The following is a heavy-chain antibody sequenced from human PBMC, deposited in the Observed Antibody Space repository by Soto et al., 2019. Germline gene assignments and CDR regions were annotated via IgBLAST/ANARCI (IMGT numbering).Heavy chain of an antibody. CDR1: GGTFSSYA. D-gene: IGHD6-13*01. CDR3: ARARSIAAAGSFDY. V-gene: IGHV1-69*13. CDR2: IIPIFGTA. Sequence: SVKVSCKASGGTFSSYATSWVRQAPGQGLEWMGGIIPIFGTANYAQKFQGRVTITADESTSTAYMELSSLRSEDTAVYYCARARSIAAAGSFDYWGQGTLVTAS. J-gene: IGHJ4*02.